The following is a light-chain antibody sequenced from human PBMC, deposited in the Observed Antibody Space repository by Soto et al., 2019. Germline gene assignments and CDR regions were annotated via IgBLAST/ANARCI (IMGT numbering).Light chain of an antibody. CDR1: QSISSW. V-gene: IGKV1-5*01. CDR3: QHYNSYPWT. CDR2: DAS. J-gene: IGKJ1*01. Sequence: DIQMTQSPSTLSASVGDRVTITCRASQSISSWLAWYQQKPGKAPKLLIYDASSLESGVPSRFSGSGSGTIFTLTISSLQPDDFATYYCQHYNSYPWTFGQGTKVDIK.